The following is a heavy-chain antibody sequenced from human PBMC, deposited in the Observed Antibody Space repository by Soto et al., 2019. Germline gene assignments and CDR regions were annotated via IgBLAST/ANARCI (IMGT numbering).Heavy chain of an antibody. CDR2: IIPIFGTA. J-gene: IGHJ6*02. Sequence: QVQLVQSGAEVKKPGSSVKVSCKASGGTFSSYAISWVRQAPGQGLEWMGGIIPIFGTANYAQKFQGRVTITADKSTSTAYMELSSLRSEDTAVYYCARVDYDFWSGYYTDYYCMDVWGQGTTVTVSS. CDR1: GGTFSSYA. CDR3: ARVDYDFWSGYYTDYYCMDV. D-gene: IGHD3-3*01. V-gene: IGHV1-69*06.